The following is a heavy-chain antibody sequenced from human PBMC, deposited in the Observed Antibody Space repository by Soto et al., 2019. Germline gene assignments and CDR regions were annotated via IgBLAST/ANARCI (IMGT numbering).Heavy chain of an antibody. CDR2: ISPDNGNT. V-gene: IGHV1-18*01. D-gene: IGHD5-12*01. CDR1: GYTFTIYG. J-gene: IGHJ6*02. Sequence: QVQLVQSGGEVKKPGASVKVSCKASGYTFTIYGINWVRQAPGQGLEWMGWISPDNGNTNYAQKLQGRVTMTTDTSTSTAYMELRSLRSDDTAVYYCARALGYSGYAGMDVWGQETTVTVSS. CDR3: ARALGYSGYAGMDV.